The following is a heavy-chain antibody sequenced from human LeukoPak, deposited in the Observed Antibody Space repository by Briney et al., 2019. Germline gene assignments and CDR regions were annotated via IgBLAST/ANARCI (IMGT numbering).Heavy chain of an antibody. V-gene: IGHV3-7*01. J-gene: IGHJ6*03. CDR2: IKQDGSQK. Sequence: GVSLRLSCAACRFTLSSHWMSWVRQAPGKALEWVANIKQDGSQKYYVDFVKGRFSISRDNAKHSLYLQMNSLRAEDTAVYYGARGRLRFLEWSPGYYYMDVWDKGTTVTVSS. D-gene: IGHD3-3*01. CDR3: ARGRLRFLEWSPGYYYMDV. CDR1: RFTLSSHW.